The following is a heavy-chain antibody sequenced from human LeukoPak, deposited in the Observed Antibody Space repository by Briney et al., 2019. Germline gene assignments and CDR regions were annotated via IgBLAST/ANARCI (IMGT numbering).Heavy chain of an antibody. CDR3: AKFDAEYTGSYSFYYYMDV. D-gene: IGHD1-26*01. CDR1: GFSFSSYA. J-gene: IGHJ6*03. CDR2: ISGSSGST. V-gene: IGHV3-23*01. Sequence: ETGGSLRLSCAASGFSFSSYAMSWIRQAPGKGLEWVSTISGSSGSTYYADSVEGRFTISRDNSKNTLYLQMNSLKAEDTAVYYCAKFDAEYTGSYSFYYYMDVWGTGTTVTVSS.